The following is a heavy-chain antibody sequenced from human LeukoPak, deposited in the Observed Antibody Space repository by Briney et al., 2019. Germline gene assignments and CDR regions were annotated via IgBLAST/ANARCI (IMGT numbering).Heavy chain of an antibody. CDR3: TRELYCSSTSCYDY. CDR2: IRSKAYGGTT. J-gene: IGHJ4*02. V-gene: IGHV3-49*04. D-gene: IGHD2-2*01. CDR1: GFTFGDYA. Sequence: PGGSLRLSCTASGFTFGDYAMSWVRQAPGKGLEWVGFIRSKAYGGTTEYAASVKGRFTISRDDSKSIAYLQMNSLKTEDTAVYYCTRELYCSSTSCYDYWGQGTLVTVSS.